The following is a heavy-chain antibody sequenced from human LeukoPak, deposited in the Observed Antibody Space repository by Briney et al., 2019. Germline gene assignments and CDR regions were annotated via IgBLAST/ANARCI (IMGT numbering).Heavy chain of an antibody. D-gene: IGHD1-26*01. CDR1: GFTFDDYA. Sequence: GGSLRLSCEASGFTFDDYAMHWVRQTPGKGLEWVSGISWNSGNIDYADSVKGRFTISRDNAKNSLYLQMNSLRAEDTAVYYCASAPLVGAPSTRWFDPWGQGTLVTVSS. CDR3: ASAPLVGAPSTRWFDP. V-gene: IGHV3-9*01. J-gene: IGHJ5*02. CDR2: ISWNSGNI.